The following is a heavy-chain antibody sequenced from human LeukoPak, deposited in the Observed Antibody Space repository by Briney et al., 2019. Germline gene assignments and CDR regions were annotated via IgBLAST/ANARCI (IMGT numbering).Heavy chain of an antibody. CDR1: GFTFSSYG. CDR2: IRYDGSNK. CDR3: AKDFLGYCSGGSRYQMIDY. J-gene: IGHJ4*02. D-gene: IGHD2-15*01. V-gene: IGHV3-30*02. Sequence: GGSLRLSCAASGFTFSSYGMHWVRQAPGKGLEWVAFIRYDGSNKYYADSVKGRFTISRDNSKNTLYLQMNSLRAEDTAVYYCAKDFLGYCSGGSRYQMIDYWGQGTLVTVSS.